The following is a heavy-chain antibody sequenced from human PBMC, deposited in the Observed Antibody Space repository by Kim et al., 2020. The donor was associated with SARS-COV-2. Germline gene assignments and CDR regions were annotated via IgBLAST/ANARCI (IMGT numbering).Heavy chain of an antibody. V-gene: IGHV3-7*01. J-gene: IGHJ4*02. Sequence: GGSLRLSCAASGFTFSSYWMSWVRQAPGKGLERVANIKQDGSEKYYVDSVKGRFTISRDNAKNSLYLQMNSLRAEDTAVYYCAREQAYTAMVYCFDYWGQGTLVTVSS. D-gene: IGHD5-18*01. CDR3: AREQAYTAMVYCFDY. CDR1: GFTFSSYW. CDR2: IKQDGSEK.